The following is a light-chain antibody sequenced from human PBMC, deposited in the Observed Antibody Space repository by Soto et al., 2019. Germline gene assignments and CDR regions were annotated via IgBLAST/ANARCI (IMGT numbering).Light chain of an antibody. Sequence: IVMTQSPATLSVSPGERATLSCRASQSVSSNLAWYQQKPGQAPRLLIYGASTRATGIPARFSGSGSGTEFTLTISSLQSEDFALYYCHQRQSWPRTFGQGTKVDIK. J-gene: IGKJ1*01. CDR3: HQRQSWPRT. CDR2: GAS. CDR1: QSVSSN. V-gene: IGKV3-15*01.